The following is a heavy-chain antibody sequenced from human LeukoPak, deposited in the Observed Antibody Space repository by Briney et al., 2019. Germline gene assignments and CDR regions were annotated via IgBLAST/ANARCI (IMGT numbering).Heavy chain of an antibody. D-gene: IGHD3-3*01. CDR2: IPYDGSNK. CDR1: GFTFSSYA. V-gene: IGHV3-30-3*01. CDR3: ARDMSRIGVVIGPLDY. J-gene: IGHJ4*02. Sequence: GGSLRLSCAASGFTFSSYAMHWVRQAPGKGLEWVAVIPYDGSNKYYADSVKGRFTISRDNSKNTLYLQMNSLRAEDTAVYYCARDMSRIGVVIGPLDYWGQGTLVTVSS.